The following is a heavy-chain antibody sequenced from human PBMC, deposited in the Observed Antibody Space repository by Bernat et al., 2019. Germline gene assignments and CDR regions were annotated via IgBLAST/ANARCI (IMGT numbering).Heavy chain of an antibody. V-gene: IGHV4-38-2*01. Sequence: QVQLQESGPGLVKPSETLSLTCAVSGYSISSGYYWGWIRQPPGKGLEWIGSIYHSGSTYYNPSLKSRVTISVDTSKNQFSLKLSSVTAADTAVYYCARGSLSITMVRGVIVEFDYWGQGTLVTVSS. CDR1: GYSISSGYY. CDR2: IYHSGST. D-gene: IGHD3-10*01. CDR3: ARGSLSITMVRGVIVEFDY. J-gene: IGHJ4*02.